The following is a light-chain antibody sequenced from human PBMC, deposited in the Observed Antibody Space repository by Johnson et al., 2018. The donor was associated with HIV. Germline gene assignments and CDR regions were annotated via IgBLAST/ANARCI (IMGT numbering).Light chain of an antibody. CDR1: SYTIGNNY. CDR3: GTWDSSLRVGGV. CDR2: KNH. V-gene: IGLV1-51*02. Sequence: HSVLTQPPSVSAAPGQKVAISCSGSSYTIGNNYVSWYQLLPGTPPKRLTFKNHERPSGIPARFSGSKSGTSATLGTTGLQTGDEGDYYCGTWDSSLRVGGVFGPWTKVTFL. J-gene: IGLJ1*01.